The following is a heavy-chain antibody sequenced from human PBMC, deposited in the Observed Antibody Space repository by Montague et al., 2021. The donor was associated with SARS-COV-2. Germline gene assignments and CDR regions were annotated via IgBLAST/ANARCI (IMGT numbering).Heavy chain of an antibody. CDR3: ARVVRQPLVGLSGMDV. J-gene: IGHJ6*02. Sequence: SETLSLTCTVSGGSISSSSYYWGWIRQPPGKGLEWIGSIYYSGSTYYNPTLKSRVTISVDTSKNQFSLKLSSVTAADTAVYYCARVVRQPLVGLSGMDVWGQGTTVTVSS. CDR2: IYYSGST. D-gene: IGHD6-13*01. V-gene: IGHV4-39*07. CDR1: GGSISSSSYY.